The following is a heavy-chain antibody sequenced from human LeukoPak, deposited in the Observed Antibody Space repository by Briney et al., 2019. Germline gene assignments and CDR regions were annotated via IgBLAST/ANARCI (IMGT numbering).Heavy chain of an antibody. CDR3: TRDQYCGGDCYAFDY. Sequence: PGGSLRLSCTASGFTFGDYAMSWVRQAPGKGPEWVGFIRSKAYGGTTEYAASVKGRFTISRDDSKSIAYLQMNSLKTEDTAVYYCTRDQYCGGDCYAFDYWGQGTLVTVSS. CDR1: GFTFGDYA. D-gene: IGHD2-21*02. J-gene: IGHJ4*02. CDR2: IRSKAYGGTT. V-gene: IGHV3-49*04.